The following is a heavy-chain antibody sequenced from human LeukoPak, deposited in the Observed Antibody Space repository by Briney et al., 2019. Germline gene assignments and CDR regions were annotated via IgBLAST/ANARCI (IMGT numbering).Heavy chain of an antibody. D-gene: IGHD3-10*01. Sequence: SETLSLTCAVYGGSFSGYYWSWIRQPPGKGLEWIGEINHSGSTNYNPSLKSRVTISVDTSKNQFSLKLTSVTAADTAVYYCARGGLRYYYGSGSYREFDYWGQGTLVTVSS. V-gene: IGHV4-34*01. CDR1: GGSFSGYY. J-gene: IGHJ4*02. CDR2: INHSGST. CDR3: ARGGLRYYYGSGSYREFDY.